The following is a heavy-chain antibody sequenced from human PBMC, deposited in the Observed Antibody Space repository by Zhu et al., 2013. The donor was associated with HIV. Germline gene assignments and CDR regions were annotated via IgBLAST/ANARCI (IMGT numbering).Heavy chain of an antibody. CDR2: IYPTGGNT. V-gene: IGHV1-46*01. J-gene: IGHJ5*02. CDR1: GLHLHHLL. Sequence: GAEVKKPGASVKVSCKASGLHLHHLLYSRGCDRPLDKGLSGWGIIYPTGGNTKYAQKFQGRLTLTRDTSTSTDYMELSSLRSEDTAVYYCAIVYTYDSVPKTWGQGTLVIVSS. D-gene: IGHD3-16*01. CDR3: AIVYTYDSVPKT.